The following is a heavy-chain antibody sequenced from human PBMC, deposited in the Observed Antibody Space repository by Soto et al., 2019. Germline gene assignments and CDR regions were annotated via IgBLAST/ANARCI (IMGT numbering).Heavy chain of an antibody. CDR1: GYTLTELS. Sequence: QVHLIQSGAEVKKPGASVKVSCKVSGYTLTELSMHWVRQAPGKGRERMGGFDPEDGKTTSAQKFQGRVTVTEDTSTDTAYMELSSLRTEDTAVYYCVAGGTRRLQSPFDYWGQGTLVTVSS. V-gene: IGHV1-24*01. J-gene: IGHJ4*02. CDR2: FDPEDGKT. CDR3: VAGGTRRLQSPFDY. D-gene: IGHD1-1*01.